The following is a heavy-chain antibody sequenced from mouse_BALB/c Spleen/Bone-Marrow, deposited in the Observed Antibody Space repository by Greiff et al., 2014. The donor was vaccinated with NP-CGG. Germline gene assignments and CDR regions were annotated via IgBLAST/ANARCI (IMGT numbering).Heavy chain of an antibody. V-gene: IGHV1-77*01. Sequence: VQVVESGPELVKPGASVKMSCKASGYTFTDYVISWVKQRTGQGPEWIGEIYPGSGSTYYNEKFKGKATLTADRSSNTACMQLSSLTSEDSAVYFCARYYDYDWYFDVWGAGTTVTVSS. D-gene: IGHD2-4*01. J-gene: IGHJ1*01. CDR1: GYTFTDYV. CDR3: ARYYDYDWYFDV. CDR2: IYPGSGST.